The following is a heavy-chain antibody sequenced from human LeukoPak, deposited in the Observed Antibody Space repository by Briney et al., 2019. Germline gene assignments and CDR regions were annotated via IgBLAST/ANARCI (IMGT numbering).Heavy chain of an antibody. J-gene: IGHJ4*02. D-gene: IGHD3-16*02. CDR1: GGSINSYW. Sequence: SETLSLTCSVSGGSINSYWRSWIRQPAGKGLEFIGRIYTTGMTNYNPSLKSRVSMSVDTSKNQFSLELRSVTAADTAVYFCARAGYTISSYRFDYWGQGALVTVSS. V-gene: IGHV4-4*07. CDR2: IYTTGMT. CDR3: ARAGYTISSYRFDY.